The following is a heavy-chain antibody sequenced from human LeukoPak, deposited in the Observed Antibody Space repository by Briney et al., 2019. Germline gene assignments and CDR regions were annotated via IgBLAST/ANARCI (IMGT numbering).Heavy chain of an antibody. CDR3: ARGAGLFGGYLDS. V-gene: IGHV4-59*01. Sequence: SETLSLTCTVSSDSINNNFWNWIRQPPGKRLEWIGYIQSSGSTNYSPFLKGRLTMSVDTSKNQFSLRLTSVTAADTAIYYCARGAGLFGGYLDSWGQGTLVTVSS. CDR2: IQSSGST. J-gene: IGHJ4*02. CDR1: SDSINNNF. D-gene: IGHD3-16*01.